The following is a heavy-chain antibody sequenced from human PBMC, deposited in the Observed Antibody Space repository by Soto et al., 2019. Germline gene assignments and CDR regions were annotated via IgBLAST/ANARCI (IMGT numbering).Heavy chain of an antibody. J-gene: IGHJ4*02. V-gene: IGHV3-30*18. CDR2: ISLEGSNK. Sequence: GGSLRLSCGAFGVKFIHYAVHLVRQAPGKGLEWLAIISLEGSNKYSAKAVKDRFTISRDNSKSTLYLQMNSLRPEDTAVYYYAKEGATPGAAGFLDSGGQEPPVTVSS. D-gene: IGHD3-3*01. CDR3: AKEGATPGAAGFLDS. CDR1: GVKFIHYA.